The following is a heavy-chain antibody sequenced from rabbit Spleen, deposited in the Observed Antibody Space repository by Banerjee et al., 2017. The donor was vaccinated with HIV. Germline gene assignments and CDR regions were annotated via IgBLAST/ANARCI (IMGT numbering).Heavy chain of an antibody. CDR1: GFSFSSSYW. J-gene: IGHJ4*01. Sequence: QEQLEESGGDLVKPEGSLTLTCTASGFSFSSSYWICWVRQAPGKGLEWVACIVTGSSGSTYYANWAKGRFTVSKTSSTTVTLQMTSLTAADTATYFCARRDIINNNYGQLNLWGQGTLVTVS. D-gene: IGHD6-1*01. V-gene: IGHV1S45*01. CDR2: IVTGSSGST. CDR3: ARRDIINNNYGQLNL.